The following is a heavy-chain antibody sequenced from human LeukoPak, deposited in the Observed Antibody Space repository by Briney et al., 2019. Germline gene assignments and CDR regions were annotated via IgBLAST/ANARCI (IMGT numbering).Heavy chain of an antibody. CDR3: ARDKPGCGGDCYFYYFDY. Sequence: PSETLSLTCTVSGGSISSYYWSWIRQPAGKGLEWIGRIYTSGSTNYNPSLKSRVTMSVDTSKNQFSLKLSSVTAADTAVYCCARDKPGCGGDCYFYYFDYWGQGTLVTVSS. D-gene: IGHD2-21*01. CDR1: GGSISSYY. J-gene: IGHJ4*02. CDR2: IYTSGST. V-gene: IGHV4-4*07.